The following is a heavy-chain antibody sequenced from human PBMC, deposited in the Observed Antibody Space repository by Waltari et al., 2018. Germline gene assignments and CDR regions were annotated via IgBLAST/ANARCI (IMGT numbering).Heavy chain of an antibody. CDR3: ARVGGITMIVVPGYFDY. CDR2: IYHSGST. J-gene: IGHJ4*02. D-gene: IGHD3-22*01. Sequence: QVQLQESGPGLVKPSETLSLTCAVSGYSISSGYYWGWIRQPPGKGLEWIGSIYHSGSTYYNPSLKRRVTISVDTSKNQFSLKLSSVTAADTAVYYCARVGGITMIVVPGYFDYWGQGTLVTVSS. V-gene: IGHV4-38-2*01. CDR1: GYSISSGYY.